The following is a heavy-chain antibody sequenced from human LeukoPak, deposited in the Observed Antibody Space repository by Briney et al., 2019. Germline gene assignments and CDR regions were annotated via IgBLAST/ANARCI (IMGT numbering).Heavy chain of an antibody. CDR1: GFTFDDYG. CDR2: SSNG. J-gene: IGHJ6*02. Sequence: GGSLRLSCAASGFTFDDYGMSWVRQAPGKGLEWVSSSSNGGRFAISRDNAKNSLYLEMNSLRVEDTAVYYCAREGSSRLHYGMDVWGQGTTVTVSS. V-gene: IGHV3-69-1*01. D-gene: IGHD6-13*01. CDR3: AREGSSRLHYGMDV.